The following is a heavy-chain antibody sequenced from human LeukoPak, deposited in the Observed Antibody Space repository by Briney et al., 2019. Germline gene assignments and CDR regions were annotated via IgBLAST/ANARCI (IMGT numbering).Heavy chain of an antibody. CDR3: ARRPVHPQNYFVP. D-gene: IGHD1-7*01. CDR1: GDRFTSYW. Sequence: VESLKISCQAYGDRFTSYWVSWVRQKPGKGLEWMGIIFPGDSDTRYSPSFEGQVHISVDRSTATAYLHWKSLKASDTAIYYCARRPVHPQNYFVPWGQRTLVTVSP. J-gene: IGHJ5*02. V-gene: IGHV5-51*01. CDR2: IFPGDSDT.